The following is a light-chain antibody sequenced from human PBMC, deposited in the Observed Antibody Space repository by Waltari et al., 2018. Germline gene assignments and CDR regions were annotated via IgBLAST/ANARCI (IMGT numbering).Light chain of an antibody. CDR3: QQTYSTPRSIT. J-gene: IGKJ5*01. V-gene: IGKV1-39*01. Sequence: DIQMTQSPSSLSASVGDRVTITCRASHSISTYLNWYQQKPGRAPKLLIYAASSLQSGVPSRFSGSGSGTDFTLTISRLQPEDFATYYCQQTYSTPRSITFGQGTRLEIK. CDR2: AAS. CDR1: HSISTY.